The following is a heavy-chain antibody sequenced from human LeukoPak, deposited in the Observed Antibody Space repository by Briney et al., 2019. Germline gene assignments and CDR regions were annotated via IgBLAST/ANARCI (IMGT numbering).Heavy chain of an antibody. CDR1: GFTFSSYA. V-gene: IGHV3-23*01. CDR3: AKGYSSSRYAFDI. Sequence: GGSLRLSCAASGFTFSSYAMSWVRQAPGKGQEWVSAISGSGGSTYYADSVKGRFTISRDNSKNTLYLQMNSLRAEDTAVYYCAKGYSSSRYAFDIWGQGTMVTVSS. D-gene: IGHD6-13*01. CDR2: ISGSGGST. J-gene: IGHJ3*02.